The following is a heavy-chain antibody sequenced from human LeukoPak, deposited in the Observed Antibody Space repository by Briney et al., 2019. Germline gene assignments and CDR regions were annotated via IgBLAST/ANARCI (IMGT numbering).Heavy chain of an antibody. D-gene: IGHD3-10*01. J-gene: IGHJ3*02. CDR1: GLTVSSNN. CDR2: ISYDGSNK. Sequence: GGSLRLSCAASGLTVSSNNMIWVRQAPGKALEWVAVISYDGSNKDYADSVKGRFTISRDNSKNTLDLQMNSLRAEDTAVYYCAKDRGVWAFDIWGQGTMVTVSS. V-gene: IGHV3-30*18. CDR3: AKDRGVWAFDI.